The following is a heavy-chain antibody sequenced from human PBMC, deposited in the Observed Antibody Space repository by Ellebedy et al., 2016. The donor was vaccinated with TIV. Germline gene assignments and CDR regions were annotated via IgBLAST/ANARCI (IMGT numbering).Heavy chain of an antibody. CDR1: GASVSTSY. CDR2: IYDMGGIGST. J-gene: IGHJ6*02. Sequence: MPSETLSLTCTVSGASVSTSYWSWIRQAPGRGLEWIGYIYDMGGIGSTNYIPSLKSRVIISGDTSKNQRSLSLTSLTAADTAVYYCARGVMGYYSYGMDVWGQGTTVTVSS. D-gene: IGHD2-21*01. CDR3: ARGVMGYYSYGMDV. V-gene: IGHV4-59*02.